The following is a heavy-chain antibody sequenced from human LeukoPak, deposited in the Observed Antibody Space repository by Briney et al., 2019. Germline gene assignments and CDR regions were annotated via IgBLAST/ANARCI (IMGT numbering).Heavy chain of an antibody. CDR2: ISGGGGNT. CDR3: GKNRYSGSLSPFDI. CDR1: GFTFSSYW. V-gene: IGHV3-23*01. Sequence: TGGSLRLSCAASGFTFSSYWMHWVRQAPGKGLEWVSAISGGGGNTYYADSVKGRFTISRDNSKNTLYLQMNSLRAEDTAVYYCGKNRYSGSLSPFDIWGQGTMVTVSS. J-gene: IGHJ3*02. D-gene: IGHD1-26*01.